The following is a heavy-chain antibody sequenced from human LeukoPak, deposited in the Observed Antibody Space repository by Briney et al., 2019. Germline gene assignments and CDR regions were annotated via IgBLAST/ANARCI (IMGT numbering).Heavy chain of an antibody. V-gene: IGHV3-23*01. D-gene: IGHD6-19*01. Sequence: GGSLRLSCAASGFTFSSYAMSWVRQAPGKGLEWVSAISGSGGSTYCADSVKGRFTISRDNSKNTPYLQMNSLRAEDTAVYYCAKDHSSGWPENWFDPWGQGTLVTVSS. CDR2: ISGSGGST. CDR3: AKDHSSGWPENWFDP. CDR1: GFTFSSYA. J-gene: IGHJ5*02.